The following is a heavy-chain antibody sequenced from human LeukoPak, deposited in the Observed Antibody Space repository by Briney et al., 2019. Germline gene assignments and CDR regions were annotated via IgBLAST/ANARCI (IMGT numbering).Heavy chain of an antibody. CDR1: GGSISSYY. D-gene: IGHD3-22*01. CDR3: ARAPRYYYDSSGYWGRDAFDI. J-gene: IGHJ3*02. CDR2: IYYSGST. Sequence: SETLSLTCTVSGGSISSYYWSWIRQPPGKGLEWIGYIYYSGSTNYNPSLKSRVTISVDTSKNQFSLKLSSVTAADTAVYYCARAPRYYYDSSGYWGRDAFDIWGQGTMVTVSS. V-gene: IGHV4-59*01.